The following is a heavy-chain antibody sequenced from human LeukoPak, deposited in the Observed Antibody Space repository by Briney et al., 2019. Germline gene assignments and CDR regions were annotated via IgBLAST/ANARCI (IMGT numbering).Heavy chain of an antibody. CDR2: IYYSGST. J-gene: IGHJ4*02. Sequence: SETLSLTCTVSGGSISSYYWSWIRQPPGKGLEWIGFIYYSGSTYYNPSLKSRVTISVDTSKNQFFLRRSSLTAADTAEYFCARHQMRYSYGTLFDYWGQGTLVTVSS. V-gene: IGHV4-59*08. CDR3: ARHQMRYSYGTLFDY. CDR1: GGSISSYY. D-gene: IGHD5-18*01.